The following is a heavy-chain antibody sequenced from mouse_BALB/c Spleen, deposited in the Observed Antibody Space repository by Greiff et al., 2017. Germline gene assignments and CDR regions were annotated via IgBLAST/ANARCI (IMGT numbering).Heavy chain of an antibody. J-gene: IGHJ3*01. V-gene: IGHV1S29*02. Sequence: EVKLQQSGPELVKPGASVKISCKASGYTFTDYNMHWVKQSHGKSLEWIGYIYPYNGGTGYNQKFKSKATLTVDNSSSTAYMELRSLTSEDSAVYYCASEGLLGFAYWGQGTLVTVSA. CDR1: GYTFTDYN. D-gene: IGHD1-1*01. CDR2: IYPYNGGT. CDR3: ASEGLLGFAY.